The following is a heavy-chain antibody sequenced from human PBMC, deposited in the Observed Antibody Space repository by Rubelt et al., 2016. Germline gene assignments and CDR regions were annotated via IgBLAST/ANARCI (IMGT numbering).Heavy chain of an antibody. CDR3: ARGGTTNWFDP. Sequence: QVQLQESGPGLVKPSETLSLTCTVSGDSISSYYWSWIRQPPGKGLEWIGYIYYSGSTSYNPSLKSRVTISVDTSKNQFSLQLTSVTAADTAVYYCARGGTTNWFDPWGQGTLVTVSS. CDR2: IYYSGST. D-gene: IGHD4-17*01. J-gene: IGHJ5*02. V-gene: IGHV4-59*01. CDR1: GDSISSYY.